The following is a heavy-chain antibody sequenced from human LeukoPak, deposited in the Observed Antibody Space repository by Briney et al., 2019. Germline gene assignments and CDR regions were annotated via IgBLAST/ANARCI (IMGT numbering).Heavy chain of an antibody. CDR1: GMSFTGYY. Sequence: SETLSLTCVVHGMSFTGYYWSWIRQPPGKGLEWIGEMNHRGNSYFNPSFKSRVSISLDTSRKQFSLNLTSVTAADTAFYFCARGSGSYTGAADHWGQGTLVTVSS. J-gene: IGHJ5*02. CDR3: ARGSGSYTGAADH. CDR2: MNHRGNS. V-gene: IGHV4-34*01. D-gene: IGHD6-19*01.